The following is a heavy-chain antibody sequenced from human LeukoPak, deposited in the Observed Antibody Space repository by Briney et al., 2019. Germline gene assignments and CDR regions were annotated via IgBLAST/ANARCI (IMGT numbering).Heavy chain of an antibody. CDR1: GFTFNSYV. J-gene: IGHJ4*02. V-gene: IGHV3-23*01. Sequence: PGGSLRLSCAASGFTFNSYVINWVRQAPEKGLEFVSGIYENGGTTYYADSVKGRFSISRDNSKNTLYLQMDSLRGEDTAVYYCAKDFRIGYSAHFDYWGQGALVTVSS. D-gene: IGHD2-21*01. CDR2: IYENGGTT. CDR3: AKDFRIGYSAHFDY.